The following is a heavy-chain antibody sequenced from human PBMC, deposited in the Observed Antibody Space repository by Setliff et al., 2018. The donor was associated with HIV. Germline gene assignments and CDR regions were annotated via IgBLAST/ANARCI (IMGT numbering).Heavy chain of an antibody. Sequence: PGGSLRLSCAASRFTFSSYWMSWVRQAPGKGLEWVAVIWYDGSNKYYADSVKGRFTISRDNSKNTLYLQMNSLRAEDTAVYYCAVWIREVISWGRGTLVTVSS. J-gene: IGHJ5*02. D-gene: IGHD3-10*01. CDR1: RFTFSSYW. CDR3: AVWIREVIS. CDR2: IWYDGSNK. V-gene: IGHV3-33*08.